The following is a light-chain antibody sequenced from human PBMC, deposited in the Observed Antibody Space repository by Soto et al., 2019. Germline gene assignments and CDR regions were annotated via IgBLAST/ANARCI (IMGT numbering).Light chain of an antibody. V-gene: IGKV3-15*01. CDR2: GAS. J-gene: IGKJ3*01. CDR3: QQYNDWAPFT. Sequence: EIVMTQSPATLSVSPGGSATLSCRASQSINKNLAWYQQSPGQAPRLLIYGASTKATGIPARFSGRGSGTDFTLTISSLQSEDVAVYYCQQYNDWAPFTFGPGIKVDIK. CDR1: QSINKN.